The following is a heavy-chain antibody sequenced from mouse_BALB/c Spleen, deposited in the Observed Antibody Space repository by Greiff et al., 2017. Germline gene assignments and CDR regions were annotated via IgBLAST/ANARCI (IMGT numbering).Heavy chain of an antibody. CDR1: GFTFSSFG. V-gene: IGHV5-17*02. D-gene: IGHD6-1*01. J-gene: IGHJ4*01. CDR2: ISSGSSTI. Sequence: EVQGVESGGGLVQPGGSRKLSCAASGFTFSSFGMHWVRQAPEKGLEWVAYISSGSSTIYYADTVKGRFTISRDNPKNTLFLQMTSLRSEDTAMYYCASASLYAMDYWGQGTSVTVSS. CDR3: ASASLYAMDY.